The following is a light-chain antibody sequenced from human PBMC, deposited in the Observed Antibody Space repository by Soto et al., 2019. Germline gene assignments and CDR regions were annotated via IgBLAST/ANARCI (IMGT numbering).Light chain of an antibody. CDR3: QQRSNWLT. Sequence: EIVLTQSPATLSLSPGERATLSCRACQSVSSYLAWYQQKPGQAPRLLIYEASNRATGIPARFSGSGSGTDFTLTISSLEPEDFAVYYCQQRSNWLTFGGGTKVEIK. J-gene: IGKJ4*01. CDR2: EAS. V-gene: IGKV3-11*01. CDR1: QSVSSY.